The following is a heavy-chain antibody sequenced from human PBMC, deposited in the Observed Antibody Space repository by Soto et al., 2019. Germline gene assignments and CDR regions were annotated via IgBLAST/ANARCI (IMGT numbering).Heavy chain of an antibody. CDR2: IIPIFGTP. V-gene: IGHV1-69*13. CDR3: AREYRSSSGRFDN. D-gene: IGHD6-6*01. CDR1: GGSFSSYA. Sequence: SVKVSCKASGGSFSSYAISWVRQAPGQGLEWMGGIIPIFGTPSYAQKFQGRVTITADESTSTAYMELRSLRSEDTAVYYCAREYRSSSGRFDNWRQGTLVTVSS. J-gene: IGHJ4*02.